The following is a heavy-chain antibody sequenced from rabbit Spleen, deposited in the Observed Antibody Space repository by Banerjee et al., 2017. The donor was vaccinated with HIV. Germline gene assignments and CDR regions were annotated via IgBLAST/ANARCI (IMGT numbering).Heavy chain of an antibody. Sequence: QEQLEESGGDLVKPEGSLTLTCTASGFSFSSNYWICWVRQAPGKGLEWIACIYAGRSDTTYYASWAKGRFTISKTSSTTVTLQMTILTAADTATYFCARDGGAGDYGYKGDKDLWGPGTLVTVS. J-gene: IGHJ4*01. CDR3: ARDGGAGDYGYKGDKDL. CDR1: GFSFSSNYW. CDR2: IYAGRSDTT. D-gene: IGHD6-1*01. V-gene: IGHV1S45*01.